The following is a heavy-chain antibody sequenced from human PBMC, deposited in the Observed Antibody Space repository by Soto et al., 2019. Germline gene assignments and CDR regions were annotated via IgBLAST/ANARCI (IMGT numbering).Heavy chain of an antibody. CDR1: GGTISSYT. CDR2: VIPILNIT. D-gene: IGHD2-15*01. CDR3: ARAPPAVVVAASGSKWFAP. V-gene: IGHV1-69*02. J-gene: IGHJ5*02. Sequence: QVQLVQSGPEVKKPGSSVKVSCKASGGTISSYTISWVRQAPGQGLEWMGRVIPILNITNYSQKFQGRVTITEGKSTSTAYMKLSSLRLDDTAVFFCARAPPAVVVAASGSKWFAPWGQGTLLNVTS.